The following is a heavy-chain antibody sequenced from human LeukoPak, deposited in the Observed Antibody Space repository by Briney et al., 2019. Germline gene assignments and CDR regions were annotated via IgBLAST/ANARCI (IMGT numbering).Heavy chain of an antibody. Sequence: GGSLRLSCAASGFTFSSYAMSWVRQVPGKGLEWVSVIYPYSSTYYADSVKGRFTVSRDNSKNTLYLQLNSLRAEDTAVYYCARDRAEIPRGNAFDVWGHGTMVTVSS. CDR1: GFTFSSYA. V-gene: IGHV3-53*01. CDR3: ARDRAEIPRGNAFDV. CDR2: IYPYSST. D-gene: IGHD5-24*01. J-gene: IGHJ3*01.